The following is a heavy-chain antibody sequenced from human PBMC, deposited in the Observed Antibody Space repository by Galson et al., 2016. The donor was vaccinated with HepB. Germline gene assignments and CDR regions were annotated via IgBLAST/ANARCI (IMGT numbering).Heavy chain of an antibody. J-gene: IGHJ4*02. CDR2: VTWDGANT. CDR1: GFTFDDYT. Sequence: SLRLSCAASGFTFDDYTMHWVRQAPGKGLEWVSLVTWDGANTYYADSVKDRFTISRDNAKSSLYLQMNSLRDEDTALYYCAKGPGWAVAKRYLDYWGQGTLVIVSS. D-gene: IGHD6-19*01. CDR3: AKGPGWAVAKRYLDY. V-gene: IGHV3-43*01.